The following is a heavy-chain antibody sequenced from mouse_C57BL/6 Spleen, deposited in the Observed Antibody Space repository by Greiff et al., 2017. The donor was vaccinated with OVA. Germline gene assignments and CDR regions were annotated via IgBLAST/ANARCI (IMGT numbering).Heavy chain of an antibody. CDR2: IYPGDGDT. J-gene: IGHJ1*03. Sequence: VQLQQSGPELVKPGASVKISCKASGYAFSSSWMNWVKQRPGKGLEWIGRIYPGDGDTNYNGKFKGKATLTADKSSSTAYMQLSSLTSEDSAVYFCARFDYSNYDWYFDVWGTGTTVTVSS. CDR1: GYAFSSSW. D-gene: IGHD2-5*01. CDR3: ARFDYSNYDWYFDV. V-gene: IGHV1-82*01.